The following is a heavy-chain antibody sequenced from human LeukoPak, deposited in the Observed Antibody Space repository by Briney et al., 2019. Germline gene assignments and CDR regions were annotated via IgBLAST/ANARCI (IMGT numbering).Heavy chain of an antibody. J-gene: IGHJ4*02. CDR3: ARDLVCTMNCKDS. CDR2: IIPNLGMA. V-gene: IGHV1-69*04. D-gene: IGHD3-10*02. Sequence: GASVKVSCKASGGTFSNDAISWVRQAPGQGLEWMGRIIPNLGMALYAQKFKSRVTITADKSPSTAYMELSSLTSEDTAVYFCARDLVCTMNCKDSWGQGTLVTVS. CDR1: GGTFSNDA.